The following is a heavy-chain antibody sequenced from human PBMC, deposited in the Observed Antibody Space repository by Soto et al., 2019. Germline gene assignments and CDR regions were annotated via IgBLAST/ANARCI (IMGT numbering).Heavy chain of an antibody. CDR1: GFTFSSYA. V-gene: IGHV3-23*01. CDR3: ASECSGGSCYCY. CDR2: ISGSGGST. J-gene: IGHJ4*02. Sequence: LRLSCAASGFTFSSYAMSWVRQAPGKGLEWVSAISGSGGSTYYADSVKGRFTISRDNSKNTLYLQMNSLRAEDTAVYYCASECSGGSCYCYWGQGTLVTVSS. D-gene: IGHD2-15*01.